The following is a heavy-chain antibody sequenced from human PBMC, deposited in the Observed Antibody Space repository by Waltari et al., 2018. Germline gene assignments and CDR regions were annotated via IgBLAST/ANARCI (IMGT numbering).Heavy chain of an antibody. Sequence: QVQLVQSGAEVTKPGSSVKVSCKASGGTFSSYAISWVRQAPGQGLEWMGGIIPILGIANYAQKFEGRVTITADESTSTAYMELSSLRSEDTAVYYCARDRIAAEGNWFDPWGQGTLVTVSS. V-gene: IGHV1-69*04. J-gene: IGHJ5*02. CDR3: ARDRIAAEGNWFDP. CDR2: IIPILGIA. CDR1: GGTFSSYA. D-gene: IGHD6-13*01.